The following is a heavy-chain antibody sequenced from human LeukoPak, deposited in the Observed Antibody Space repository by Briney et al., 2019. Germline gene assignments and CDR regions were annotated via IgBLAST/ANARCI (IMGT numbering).Heavy chain of an antibody. CDR1: GFTFNNQA. CDR2: ISANGRST. CDR3: ARSRHCNSTSCYIVDAFDI. V-gene: IGHV3-23*01. D-gene: IGHD2-2*02. J-gene: IGHJ3*02. Sequence: GGSPRLSCAASGFTFNNQAMSWVRQAPGKGLEWVSGISANGRSTYYADSVKGRFTISRGDSKNTLFLQMNSLRAEDTAVYSCARSRHCNSTSCYIVDAFDIWGQGTMVTVSS.